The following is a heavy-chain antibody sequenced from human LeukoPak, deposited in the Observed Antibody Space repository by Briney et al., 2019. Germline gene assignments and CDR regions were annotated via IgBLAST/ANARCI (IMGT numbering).Heavy chain of an antibody. CDR3: AREHSWGDFDY. CDR2: IKQDGSEK. V-gene: IGHV3-7*01. Sequence: PGGSLRLSCAASGFTFSSYWMSWVRQAPGKGLEWAANIKQDGSEKYYVDSVEGRFTISRDNAKNSLYLRMNSLRAEDTAVYYCAREHSWGDFDYWGQGTLVTVSS. CDR1: GFTFSSYW. J-gene: IGHJ4*02. D-gene: IGHD3-16*01.